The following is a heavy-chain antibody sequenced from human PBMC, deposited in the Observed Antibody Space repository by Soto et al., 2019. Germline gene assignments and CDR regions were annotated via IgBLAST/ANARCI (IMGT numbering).Heavy chain of an antibody. J-gene: IGHJ1*01. CDR2: INAGNGNT. CDR3: ARARAVTTFEYFQH. V-gene: IGHV1-3*01. D-gene: IGHD4-17*01. Sequence: EASVKVSCKASGYTFTSYAMHWVRQAPGQRLEWMGWINAGNGNTKYSQKFQGRVTMTTDTSTSTAYMELRSLRSDDTAVYYCARARAVTTFEYFQHWGQGTLVTVSS. CDR1: GYTFTSYA.